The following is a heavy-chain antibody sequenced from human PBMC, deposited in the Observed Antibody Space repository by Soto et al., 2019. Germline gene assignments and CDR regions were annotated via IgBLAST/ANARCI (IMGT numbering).Heavy chain of an antibody. D-gene: IGHD2-2*01. J-gene: IGHJ6*02. V-gene: IGHV3-23*01. CDR3: EKGNQLLRYCGLDV. Sequence: GGSLRLCCAASGFPFSSYVMTWVRKAPGTGLDWVSSIVGSGGRTDYAVSVMGRYTIPRDYYKNTLDGQRNSLRAEDTAIYCWEKGNQLLRYCGLDVWGAGTTVIV. CDR2: IVGSGGRT. CDR1: GFPFSSYV.